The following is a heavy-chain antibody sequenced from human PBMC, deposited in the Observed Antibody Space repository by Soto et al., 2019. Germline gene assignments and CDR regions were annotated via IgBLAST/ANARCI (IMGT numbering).Heavy chain of an antibody. Sequence: VQLQESGPGLVRPSETLSLTCAVSGYSISSGSYWGWIRQPPGKGLEWIGSISHSGSTQYNPSLKSRVTISVDTSKNQFSLRLSSVTAADTAVYYCARDMSSSSEGYWGQGTLVTVSS. D-gene: IGHD6-6*01. J-gene: IGHJ4*02. CDR2: ISHSGST. CDR3: ARDMSSSSEGY. V-gene: IGHV4-38-2*02. CDR1: GYSISSGSY.